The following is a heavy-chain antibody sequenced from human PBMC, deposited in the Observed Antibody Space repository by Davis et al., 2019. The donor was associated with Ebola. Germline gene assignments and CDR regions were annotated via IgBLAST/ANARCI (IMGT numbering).Heavy chain of an antibody. V-gene: IGHV3-21*01. CDR2: ISSSSSYI. CDR1: GFTFSSYS. CDR3: AREGYYDSSGYSFEVIDY. Sequence: PGGSLRLSCAASGFTFSSYSMNWVRQAPGKGLEWVSSISSSSSYIYYADSVKGRFTISRDNAKNSLYLQMNSLRDEDTAVYYCAREGYYDSSGYSFEVIDYWGQGTLVTVSS. J-gene: IGHJ4*02. D-gene: IGHD3-22*01.